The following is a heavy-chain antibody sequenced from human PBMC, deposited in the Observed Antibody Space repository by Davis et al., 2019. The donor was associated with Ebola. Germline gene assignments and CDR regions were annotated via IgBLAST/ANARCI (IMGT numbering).Heavy chain of an antibody. CDR1: GFTFGSYN. Sequence: ESLKISCLASGFTFGSYNMNWVRQTPGKGLEWVSYISSSGSTIYYADSVKGRFTISRDNAKNSLYLQMNSLRAEDTAVYYCARDLAVRGSSGVGYYYGMDVWGQGTTVTVSS. V-gene: IGHV3-48*04. J-gene: IGHJ6*02. CDR3: ARDLAVRGSSGVGYYYGMDV. CDR2: ISSSGSTI. D-gene: IGHD6-6*01.